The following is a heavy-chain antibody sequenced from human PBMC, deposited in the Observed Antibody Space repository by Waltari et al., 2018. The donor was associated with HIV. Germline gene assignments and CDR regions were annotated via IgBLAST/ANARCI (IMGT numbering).Heavy chain of an antibody. J-gene: IGHJ5*02. CDR1: GFTFSSYW. V-gene: IGHV3-74*01. CDR3: ARIADDSSGYGWFDP. Sequence: EVQLVESGGGLVQPGGSLRLSCAASGFTFSSYWMHWVRQAPGKGLVWVSRVNGEWSATSYADSVKGRFTISRDNAKNTLYLQRNSLRAEDTAVYYCARIADDSSGYGWFDPWGQGTLVTVSS. CDR2: VNGEWSAT. D-gene: IGHD3-22*01.